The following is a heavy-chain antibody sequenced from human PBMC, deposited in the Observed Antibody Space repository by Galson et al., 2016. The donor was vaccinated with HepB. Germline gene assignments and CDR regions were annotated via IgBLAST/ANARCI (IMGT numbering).Heavy chain of an antibody. J-gene: IGHJ4*02. CDR1: GYSFTTYG. CDR2: INAYNGDT. Sequence: SVKVSCKASGYSFTTYGISWVRQAPGRGLEWRGWINAYNGDTDYAQNPQGRVTMTIDTSTNTAYMELRSLRSDDTAVFYCARDGGKPFCSGGSCYTLDQWGQGTMVTVSS. CDR3: ARDGGKPFCSGGSCYTLDQ. V-gene: IGHV1-18*01. D-gene: IGHD2-15*01.